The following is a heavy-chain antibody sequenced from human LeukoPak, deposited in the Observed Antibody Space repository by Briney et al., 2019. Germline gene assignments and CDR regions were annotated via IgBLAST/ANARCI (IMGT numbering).Heavy chain of an antibody. V-gene: IGHV3-21*01. J-gene: IGHJ5*02. Sequence: PGGSLRLSCAASGFTFSSYSMNWVRQAPGKGLEWVSSISSSSSYVYYADSVKGRFTISRDNAKNSLYLQMNSLRAEDTAVYYCAKARIDSSSWYSWFDPWGQGTLVTVSS. CDR2: ISSSSSYV. D-gene: IGHD6-13*01. CDR1: GFTFSSYS. CDR3: AKARIDSSSWYSWFDP.